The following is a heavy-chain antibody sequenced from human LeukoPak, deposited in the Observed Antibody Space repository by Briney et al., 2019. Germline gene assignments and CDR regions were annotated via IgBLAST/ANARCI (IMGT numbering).Heavy chain of an antibody. CDR1: GFIFSTYA. Sequence: GGSLRLSCTASGFIFSTYAMSWVRQAPGKGLEWVSGITSSGGSTYYADSVRGRFTISRDNSKNTLYLQMNSLRVEDTAVYYCAKDPPRAAWFSADYTNYGDWGQGTLVTVSS. J-gene: IGHJ4*02. CDR3: AKDPPRAAWFSADYTNYGD. CDR2: ITSSGGST. V-gene: IGHV3-23*01. D-gene: IGHD4-11*01.